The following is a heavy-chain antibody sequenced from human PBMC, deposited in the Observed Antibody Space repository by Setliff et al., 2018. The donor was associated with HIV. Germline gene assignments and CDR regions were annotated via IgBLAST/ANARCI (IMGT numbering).Heavy chain of an antibody. Sequence: SETLSLTCTVSGGSITSGTYYWNWIRQHPGKGLEWIGYIYYSGSTYYNPSLKSRLTISVDTSKNQFALTLNSVTAADTAVYYCARDEGVVAATETYSYNGLDVWGQGTTVTVSS. CDR3: ARDEGVVAATETYSYNGLDV. CDR2: IYYSGST. J-gene: IGHJ6*02. CDR1: GGSITSGTYY. D-gene: IGHD2-15*01. V-gene: IGHV4-31*03.